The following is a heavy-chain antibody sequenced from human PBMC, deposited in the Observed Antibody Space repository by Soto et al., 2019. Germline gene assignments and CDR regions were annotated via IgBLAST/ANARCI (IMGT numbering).Heavy chain of an antibody. Sequence: EVQLVESGGGLVQPGGSLRLSCVASGFTLSSYAMNWVRQAPGKGLEWVSYITSTSNTIYYADSVRGRFTISRDNAKNSLYLQMNSLRDEDTAVSYCATKDTTMVKSHLDYWGQGTLVTVSS. V-gene: IGHV3-48*02. CDR2: ITSTSNTI. CDR3: ATKDTTMVKSHLDY. CDR1: GFTLSSYA. D-gene: IGHD5-18*01. J-gene: IGHJ4*02.